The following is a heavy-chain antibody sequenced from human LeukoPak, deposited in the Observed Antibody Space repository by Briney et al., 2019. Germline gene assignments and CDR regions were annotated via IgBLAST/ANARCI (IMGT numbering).Heavy chain of an antibody. J-gene: IGHJ4*02. D-gene: IGHD2-15*01. CDR2: ITAYNGNT. V-gene: IGHV1-18*01. CDR3: ARATLHCSGGSCYSGVSDY. CDR1: GYTFTSYG. Sequence: ASVKVSCKASGYTFTSYGTSWVRQAPGQGLEWMGWITAYNGNTNYAQKLQGRVTMTTDTSTSTAYMELRSLRSDDTAVYYCARATLHCSGGSCYSGVSDYWGQGTLVTVSS.